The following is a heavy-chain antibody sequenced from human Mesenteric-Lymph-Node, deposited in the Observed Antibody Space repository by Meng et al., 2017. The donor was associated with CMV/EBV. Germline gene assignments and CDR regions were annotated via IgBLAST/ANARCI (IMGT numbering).Heavy chain of an antibody. CDR3: AKDGGYYDFWSGLHFDS. J-gene: IGHJ4*02. Sequence: GESLKISCTTFGFTFSNYPMHWVRQAPGKGLEWLAFIRYDGTSTYYTHSVKGRFTISRDNSDDTLYLQMDSLRAEDSAVYYCAKDGGYYDFWSGLHFDSWGQGTQVTVSS. D-gene: IGHD3-3*01. V-gene: IGHV3-30*02. CDR1: GFTFSNYP. CDR2: IRYDGTST.